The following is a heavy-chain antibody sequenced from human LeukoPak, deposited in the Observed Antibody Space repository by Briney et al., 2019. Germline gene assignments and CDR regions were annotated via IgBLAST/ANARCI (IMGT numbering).Heavy chain of an antibody. CDR3: ARDGGAPFDY. V-gene: IGHV3-20*03. CDR1: GFTFNDYG. J-gene: IGHJ4*02. D-gene: IGHD1-26*01. Sequence: GGSLRLSYAASGFTFNDYGMRWVRHAPGKGGEGGSGINWNGGSTGYTDAVEGGFTISRENAKNSLYLQMNSLRAEDTALYYCARDGGAPFDYWGQGTLVTVSS. CDR2: INWNGGST.